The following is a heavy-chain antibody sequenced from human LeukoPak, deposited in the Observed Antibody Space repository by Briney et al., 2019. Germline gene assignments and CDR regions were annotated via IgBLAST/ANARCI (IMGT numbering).Heavy chain of an antibody. CDR2: IVPIFGTA. CDR3: ARRAPGKLAADY. CDR1: GGTFSSYA. D-gene: IGHD1-1*01. Sequence: ASVKVSCKASGGTFSSYAISWVRQAPGQGLEWMGGIVPIFGTANYAQKFQGRVTITADKSTSTAYMELSSLRSEDTAVYYCARRAPGKLAADYWGQGTLVTVSS. J-gene: IGHJ4*02. V-gene: IGHV1-69*06.